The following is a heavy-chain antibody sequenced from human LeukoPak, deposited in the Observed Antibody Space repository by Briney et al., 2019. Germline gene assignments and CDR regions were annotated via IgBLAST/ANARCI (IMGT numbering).Heavy chain of an antibody. CDR1: GGSISSYY. D-gene: IGHD6-19*01. J-gene: IGHJ4*02. CDR2: IYYSGST. Sequence: SETLSLTCTVSGGSISSYYWGWIRQPPGKGLEWIGYIYYSGSTNYNPSLKSRVTISVDTSKNQFSLKLSSVTAADTAVYYCARESIAVAGIYYFDYWGQGTLVTVSS. V-gene: IGHV4-59*01. CDR3: ARESIAVAGIYYFDY.